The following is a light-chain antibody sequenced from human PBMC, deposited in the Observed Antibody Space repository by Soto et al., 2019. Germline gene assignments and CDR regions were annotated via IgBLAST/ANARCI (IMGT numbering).Light chain of an antibody. J-gene: IGKJ4*01. Sequence: DIQMTQSPSSLSASVGDRVTITCRASQSISSYLNWYQQKPGKAPKLQIYAASSLQSGVPSRFSGSGSGTDFTLTIISLQPDDFATYYYQQSYSTPLTFGGGTKVEIK. CDR2: AAS. CDR3: QQSYSTPLT. V-gene: IGKV1-39*01. CDR1: QSISSY.